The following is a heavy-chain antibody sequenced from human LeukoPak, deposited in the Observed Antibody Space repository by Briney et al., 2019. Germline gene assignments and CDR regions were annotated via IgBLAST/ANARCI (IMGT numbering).Heavy chain of an antibody. CDR3: AREGHDYGDNTPDY. Sequence: ASVKVSCKASGYTFRNYGILWVRQAPGQGLEWMGWVSPYNDNTNYAQNFQGRVTMTTDTSTNLAYKELRSLRYDDTAVYYCAREGHDYGDNTPDYWGRGTLVTVSS. CDR2: VSPYNDNT. CDR1: GYTFRNYG. V-gene: IGHV1-18*01. J-gene: IGHJ4*02. D-gene: IGHD4-17*01.